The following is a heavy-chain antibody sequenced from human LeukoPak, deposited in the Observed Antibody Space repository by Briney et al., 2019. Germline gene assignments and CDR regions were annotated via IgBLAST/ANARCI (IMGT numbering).Heavy chain of an antibody. CDR3: ARDLADIVVVVAAPYYYYGMDV. Sequence: ASVKVSCKASGYTFTSYYMHWVRQAPGQGLEWMGISNPSGGSKSYAQKFQGRVTMTRDTSTSTVYMELSSLRSEDTAVYYCARDLADIVVVVAAPYYYYGMDVWGKGTTVTVSS. J-gene: IGHJ6*04. CDR2: SNPSGGSK. V-gene: IGHV1-46*01. D-gene: IGHD2-15*01. CDR1: GYTFTSYY.